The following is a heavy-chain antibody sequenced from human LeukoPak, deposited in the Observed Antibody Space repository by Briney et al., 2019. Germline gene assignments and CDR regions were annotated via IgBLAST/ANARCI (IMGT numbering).Heavy chain of an antibody. CDR3: ANPGVWHRDAFDI. Sequence: KVSCKASGGTFSSYAISWVRQAPGQGLEWMGGIIPIFGTANYAQKFQGRVTITADESTSTAYMELSSLRSEDTAVYYCANPGVWHRDAFDIWGQGTMVTVSS. CDR1: GGTFSSYA. J-gene: IGHJ3*02. D-gene: IGHD2-21*01. CDR2: IIPIFGTA. V-gene: IGHV1-69*01.